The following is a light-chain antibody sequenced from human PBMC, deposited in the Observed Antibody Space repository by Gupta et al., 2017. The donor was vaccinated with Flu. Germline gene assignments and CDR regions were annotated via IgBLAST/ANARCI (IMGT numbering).Light chain of an antibody. CDR3: MQGSHWPWA. CDR1: QGLVYSDGNTD. J-gene: IGKJ1*01. CDR2: LVS. V-gene: IGKV2-30*01. Sequence: VTLGQPASISCRSSQGLVYSDGNTDLHWFHQRPGQSPRRLIYLVSRRESGVPDRFSGSGSGTDFTLRISRVEAEDVGLYYCMQGSHWPWAFGQGTKVEIK.